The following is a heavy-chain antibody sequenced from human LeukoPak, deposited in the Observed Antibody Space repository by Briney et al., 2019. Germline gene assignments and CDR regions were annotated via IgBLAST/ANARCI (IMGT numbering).Heavy chain of an antibody. J-gene: IGHJ3*02. CDR3: ARGGTSPKINDAFDI. D-gene: IGHD1-26*01. CDR1: GYTFASYY. CDR2: INPSGGST. V-gene: IGHV1-46*01. Sequence: ASVKVSCKASGYTFASYYMRWVRQAPGQGLEWMGIINPSGGSTSYAQRFQGRVTMTRDMSTSTVYMELSSLRSEDTALYYCARGGTSPKINDAFDIWGQGTMVTVSS.